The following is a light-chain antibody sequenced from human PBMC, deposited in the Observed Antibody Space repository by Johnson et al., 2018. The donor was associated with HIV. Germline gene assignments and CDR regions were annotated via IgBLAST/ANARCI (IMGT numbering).Light chain of an antibody. CDR3: GTWDSSLYAYV. V-gene: IGLV1-51*01. CDR1: SSNIGNNY. CDR2: DNN. Sequence: SVLTQPPSVSAAPGQKVTISCSGSSSNIGNNYVSWYQQLPGTAPKLLIYDNNKRPSGIPDRFSGSKSGTSATLGITGLQTGHEADYYCGTWDSSLYAYVFGTGTKVTVL. J-gene: IGLJ1*01.